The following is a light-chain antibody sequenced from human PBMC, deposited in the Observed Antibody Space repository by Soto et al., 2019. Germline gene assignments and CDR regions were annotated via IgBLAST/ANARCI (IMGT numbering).Light chain of an antibody. Sequence: DIQMTQSPSTLSASVGDRVTITCRPSQTISSWLAWYQQKPGRAPNLLIYDASSLGSGVPSRFSGSGSGTEFTLTISSLQPEDFGNYYCQQYNNYPWTFGQGTKVEIK. CDR2: DAS. CDR1: QTISSW. J-gene: IGKJ1*01. V-gene: IGKV1-5*01. CDR3: QQYNNYPWT.